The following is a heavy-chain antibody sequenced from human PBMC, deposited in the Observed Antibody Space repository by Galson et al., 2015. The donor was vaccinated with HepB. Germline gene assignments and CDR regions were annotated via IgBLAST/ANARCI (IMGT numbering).Heavy chain of an antibody. CDR1: GFTFSSFG. Sequence: SLRLSCAASGFTFSSFGMTWVRQAPGKGLEWVSSISSSSSHIYYADSVKGRFTMSRDNAKNSLYLQMNSLRAEDTAVYYCARRGSVGDWTKYYGLDVWGQGTTVTGSS. V-gene: IGHV3-21*01. CDR3: ARRGSVGDWTKYYGLDV. J-gene: IGHJ6*02. D-gene: IGHD2-21*02. CDR2: ISSSSSHI.